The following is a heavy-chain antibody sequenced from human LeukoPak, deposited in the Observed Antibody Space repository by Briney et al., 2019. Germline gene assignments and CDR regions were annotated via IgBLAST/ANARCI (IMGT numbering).Heavy chain of an antibody. V-gene: IGHV1-69*04. J-gene: IGHJ5*02. CDR3: ARVPANYYGSGSYYNDGWFDP. CDR2: IIPIFGVA. Sequence: SVKVSCTASGGTFSSYAISWVRQAPGQGLEWMGRIIPIFGVANYAQKFQGRVTITADKSTSTAYMELSSLRSEDTAVYYCARVPANYYGSGSYYNDGWFDPWGQGTLVTVSS. D-gene: IGHD3-10*01. CDR1: GGTFSSYA.